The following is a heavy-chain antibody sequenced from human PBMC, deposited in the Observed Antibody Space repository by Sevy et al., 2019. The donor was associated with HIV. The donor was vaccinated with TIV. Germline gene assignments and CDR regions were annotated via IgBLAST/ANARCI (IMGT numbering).Heavy chain of an antibody. D-gene: IGHD3-3*01. CDR1: GGPFSGYY. CDR3: ARGGIYDFWSGYYTGDYYYGMDV. V-gene: IGHV4-34*01. J-gene: IGHJ6*02. CDR2: INHSGST. Sequence: SETLSLTCAVYGGPFSGYYWSWIRQPPGKGLEWIGEINHSGSTNYNPSLKSRVTISVDTSKNQFSLKLSSVSAADTAVYYCARGGIYDFWSGYYTGDYYYGMDVWGQWTTVTVSS.